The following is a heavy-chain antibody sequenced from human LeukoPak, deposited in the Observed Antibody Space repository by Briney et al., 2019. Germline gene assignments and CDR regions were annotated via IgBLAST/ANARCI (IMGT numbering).Heavy chain of an antibody. D-gene: IGHD2-2*01. CDR3: AAGTSWLSFDP. CDR2: ISSSSSTI. Sequence: GGSLRLSCAASGFTFSSYSMNWVRQAPGKGLEWVSYISSSSSTIYYADSAKGRFTISRDNAKNSLYLQMNSLRAEDTAVYYCAAGTSWLSFDPWGQGTLVTVSS. V-gene: IGHV3-48*01. J-gene: IGHJ5*02. CDR1: GFTFSSYS.